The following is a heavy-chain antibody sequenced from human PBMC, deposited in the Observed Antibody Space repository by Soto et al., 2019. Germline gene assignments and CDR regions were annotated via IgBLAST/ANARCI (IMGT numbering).Heavy chain of an antibody. D-gene: IGHD1-26*01. Sequence: GGSLRLSCAASGFPFSSYNMYWVRIAQGKGLEWVSSITSTSSNTYYADSLKGRFTISRDNAKNSLYLHMNSLRAEDTAVYFCARPYSGSYSFDYWGQGTLVTVSS. J-gene: IGHJ4*02. V-gene: IGHV3-21*01. CDR1: GFPFSSYN. CDR2: ITSTSSNT. CDR3: ARPYSGSYSFDY.